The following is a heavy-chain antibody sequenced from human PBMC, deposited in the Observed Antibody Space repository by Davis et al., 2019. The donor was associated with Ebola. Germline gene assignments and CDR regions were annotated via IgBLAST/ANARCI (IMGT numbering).Heavy chain of an antibody. CDR2: INHSGST. CDR3: ARTSYCSTTSCYNNWFDP. CDR1: GGPFSGYY. Sequence: MPSETLSLTCAVYGGPFSGYYWSWIRQPPGKGLEWIGEINHSGSTNYNVSLKSRVAISLDTSKNQFSLKLSSVTAADTAVYYCARTSYCSTTSCYNNWFDPWGQGTLVTVSS. V-gene: IGHV4-34*01. D-gene: IGHD2-2*02. J-gene: IGHJ5*02.